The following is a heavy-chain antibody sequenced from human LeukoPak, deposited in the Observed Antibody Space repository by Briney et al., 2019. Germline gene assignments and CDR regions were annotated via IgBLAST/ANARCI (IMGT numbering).Heavy chain of an antibody. D-gene: IGHD2-21*01. J-gene: IGHJ3*02. CDR2: VFYNGNT. CDR1: GGPISGYY. V-gene: IGHV4-59*01. Sequence: SETLSLTCSVSGGPISGYYGSWIRQPPGKGLEWMGFVFYNGNTNYNPSLKSRVTIKMDTSKNQFSRKLTSVTAAATAVYDCARVTYQPRDTFDIWGQGTMATVSS. CDR3: ARVTYQPRDTFDI.